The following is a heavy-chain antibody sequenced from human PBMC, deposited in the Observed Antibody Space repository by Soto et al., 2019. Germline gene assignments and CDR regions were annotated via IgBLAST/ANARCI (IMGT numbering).Heavy chain of an antibody. CDR3: ARESYDFGD. CDR1: GGSIRSYY. V-gene: IGHV4-59*01. J-gene: IGHJ4*02. CDR2: IYYSGST. Sequence: PSETLSLRCTVSGGSIRSYYWSWIRQPPGKGLEWIGYIYYSGSTDYNPSLKSRVTISVDTSKNQFSLKLRSVTAADTAVYYCARESYDFGDWGEGILVIVSS.